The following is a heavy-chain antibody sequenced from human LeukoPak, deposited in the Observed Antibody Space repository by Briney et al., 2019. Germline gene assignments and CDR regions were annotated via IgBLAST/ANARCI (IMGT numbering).Heavy chain of an antibody. CDR3: ARTTSLTASGYDY. D-gene: IGHD4-17*01. Sequence: ASVKVSFTTSGYTFTTYHINWVRQATGQGLEWLGWMNPYSGDRGYAQKFQGTLSITSDTSISTAYMELSSLRSDDTAVYFCARTTSLTASGYDYWGQGTLVTVSS. J-gene: IGHJ4*02. CDR1: GYTFTTYH. V-gene: IGHV1-8*03. CDR2: MNPYSGDR.